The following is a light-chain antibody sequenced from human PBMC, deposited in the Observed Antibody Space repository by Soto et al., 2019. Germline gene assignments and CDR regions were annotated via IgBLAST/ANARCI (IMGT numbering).Light chain of an antibody. Sequence: QSVLTQPPSVSAAPGQKVTISCSGSSSNIGNNYVSWYQQLPGTAPKLLIYDNNKRPSGIPDRFSGSKSGTSATLGITGLQTGDEADYYCGTWDSSLSDGLGGGTK. J-gene: IGLJ2*01. V-gene: IGLV1-51*01. CDR3: GTWDSSLSDG. CDR2: DNN. CDR1: SSNIGNNY.